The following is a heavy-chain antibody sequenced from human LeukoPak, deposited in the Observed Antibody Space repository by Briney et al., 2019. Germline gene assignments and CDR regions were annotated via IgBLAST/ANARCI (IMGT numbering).Heavy chain of an antibody. J-gene: IGHJ3*02. CDR2: ISSGGGLT. V-gene: IGHV3-48*03. CDR3: ARDISSSTRAFDI. CDR1: GFTLSSYE. Sequence: PRGSLRLSCAASGFTLSSYEMTWVRQAPGTGLEWVSYISSGGGLTFYADSVKGRFTISRDTAKNSLYLQMNNLRGEDTALYYCARDISSSTRAFDIWGQGTMVTVSS. D-gene: IGHD2-15*01.